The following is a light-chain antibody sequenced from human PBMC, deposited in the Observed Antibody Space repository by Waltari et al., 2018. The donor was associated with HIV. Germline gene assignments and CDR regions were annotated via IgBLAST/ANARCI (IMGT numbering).Light chain of an antibody. CDR2: QSV. CDR3: QTWDGPNVV. V-gene: IGLV3-1*01. J-gene: IGLJ2*01. Sequence: SYELTQPPSVSVSPGQTPTITCSGDDLLTKYMSWTVHKSGQSPAMVIYQSVNRPSGIPERFSGSKSGNTATLTLSGTQVIDEADYYCQTWDGPNVVFGGGSRLTVL. CDR1: DLLTKY.